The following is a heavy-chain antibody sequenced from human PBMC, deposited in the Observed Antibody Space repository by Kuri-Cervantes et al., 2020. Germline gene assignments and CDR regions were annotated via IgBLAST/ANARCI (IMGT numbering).Heavy chain of an antibody. V-gene: IGHV3-23*01. J-gene: IGHJ4*02. D-gene: IGHD1-26*01. Sequence: ETLSLTCAASGFTFSSYAMSWVRQAPGKGLEWVSAISGSDGSTYYADSVKGRFTISRDNSKNTLYLQMNSLRAEDTAVYYCARDSGPTVGFDYWGQGTLVTVSS. CDR2: ISGSDGST. CDR1: GFTFSSYA. CDR3: ARDSGPTVGFDY.